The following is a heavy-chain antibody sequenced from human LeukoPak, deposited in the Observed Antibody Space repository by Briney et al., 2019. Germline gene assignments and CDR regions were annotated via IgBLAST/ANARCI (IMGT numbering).Heavy chain of an antibody. CDR3: AKDRYSGLNTIDY. V-gene: IGHV3-23*01. Sequence: GGSLRLSCAASGFTFSSYAMSWVRQAPGKGLEWVSAISGSGGSTYYADSVKGRFTISRDNSKSTLYLQMNSLRAEDTAVYYCAKDRYSGLNTIDYWGQGTLVTVSS. CDR1: GFTFSSYA. J-gene: IGHJ4*02. D-gene: IGHD6-6*01. CDR2: ISGSGGST.